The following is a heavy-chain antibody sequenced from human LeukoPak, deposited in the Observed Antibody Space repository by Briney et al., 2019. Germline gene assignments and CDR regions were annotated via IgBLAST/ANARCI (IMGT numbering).Heavy chain of an antibody. J-gene: IGHJ5*02. D-gene: IGHD3-10*01. Sequence: ASVKVSCKASGYTFTSYDINWVRQATGQGLEWMGWMNPNSGNTGFAQKFQGRVTITRNTSISTAYMELSSLRSEDTAVYYCARAPRITMVRGVIYWFDPWGQGTLVTVSS. CDR2: MNPNSGNT. V-gene: IGHV1-8*03. CDR1: GYTFTSYD. CDR3: ARAPRITMVRGVIYWFDP.